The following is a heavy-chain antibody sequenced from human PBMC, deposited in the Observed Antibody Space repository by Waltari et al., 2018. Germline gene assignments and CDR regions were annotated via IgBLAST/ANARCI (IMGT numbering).Heavy chain of an antibody. CDR2: IYHSGST. CDR3: ARVGLLGNWFDP. Sequence: QVQLQESGPGLVKPSETLSLTCTVSGYSISSGYYWGWIRQPPGKGLEWIGSIYHSGSTYYNPSLKSRVTISVDTSKNQFSLKLSSVTAADTAVYYCARVGLLGNWFDPWGQGTLVTVSS. V-gene: IGHV4-38-2*02. D-gene: IGHD2-15*01. J-gene: IGHJ5*02. CDR1: GYSISSGYY.